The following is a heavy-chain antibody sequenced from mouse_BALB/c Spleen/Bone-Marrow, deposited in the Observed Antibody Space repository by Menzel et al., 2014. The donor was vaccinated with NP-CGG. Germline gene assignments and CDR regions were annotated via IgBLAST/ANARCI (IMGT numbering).Heavy chain of an antibody. CDR1: GFTFXTYA. D-gene: IGHD2-3*01. V-gene: IGHV5-9-3*01. Sequence: EVKLVESGGGLAKPGGSLQLSCAASGFTFXTYAMSWVRHTPEKRLEWVATISSSGSYTYYPDSVKGRFTISRDNAKNTLFLQMSSLRSEDTAMFYWSRLMMGTSYFEVWGAGTTVTVSS. J-gene: IGHJ1*01. CDR2: ISSSGSYT. CDR3: SRLMMGTSYFEV.